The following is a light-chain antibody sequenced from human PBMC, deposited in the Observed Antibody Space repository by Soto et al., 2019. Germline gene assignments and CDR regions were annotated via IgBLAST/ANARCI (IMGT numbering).Light chain of an antibody. V-gene: IGLV3-21*02. CDR3: HVWDSSSDHYV. CDR1: NIGGKS. Sequence: SYELTQPPSVSVAPGQTARITWGGNNIGGKSVHWYQQKPGQAPVLVAYDDSDRPSGIPDRFSGSNSGDTATLTIRRVEAGDEADYYCHVWDSSSDHYVFGTGTKVTVL. J-gene: IGLJ1*01. CDR2: DDS.